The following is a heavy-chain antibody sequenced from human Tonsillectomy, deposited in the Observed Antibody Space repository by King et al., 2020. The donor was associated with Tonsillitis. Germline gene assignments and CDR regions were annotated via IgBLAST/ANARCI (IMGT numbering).Heavy chain of an antibody. CDR2: IYYSGST. CDR1: GGSISSYY. D-gene: IGHD3-16*02. J-gene: IGHJ3*02. Sequence: VQLQESGPGLVKPSETLSLTCTVSGGSISSYYWSWIRQPPGKGLEWIGYIYYSGSTNYNPSLKSRVTISVDTSKNQFSLKLSSVTAADTAVYYCARAGGVIIDAFDIWGQGTMVTVSS. CDR3: ARAGGVIIDAFDI. V-gene: IGHV4-59*01.